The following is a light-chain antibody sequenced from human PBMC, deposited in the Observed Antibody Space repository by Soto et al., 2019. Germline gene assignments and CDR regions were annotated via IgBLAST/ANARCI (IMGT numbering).Light chain of an antibody. Sequence: EIVLTQSPGTLSLSPGERATLSCRASQSLTNNYFAWYQQKPGRAIRLLIVGASTRATGIPDRFSGSGSGTYFTLTISGLEPEDVAVYCCLQYEAVVTFGQGTKVES. J-gene: IGKJ1*01. CDR1: QSLTNNY. CDR2: GAS. CDR3: LQYEAVVT. V-gene: IGKV3-20*01.